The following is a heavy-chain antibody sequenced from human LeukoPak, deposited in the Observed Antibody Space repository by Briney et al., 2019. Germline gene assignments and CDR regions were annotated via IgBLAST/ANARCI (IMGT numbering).Heavy chain of an antibody. J-gene: IGHJ4*02. D-gene: IGHD5-18*01. CDR3: VRDYSWAFDY. V-gene: IGHV3-48*02. Sequence: GGSLRLPCAASGFTFSRYTMNWVRQAPGKGLEWLSYISSGAINYADSVKGRFTMSRDNAKNLLYLQMNSLRDEDTAVYYCVRDYSWAFDYWGQGTLVTVSS. CDR1: GFTFSRYT. CDR2: ISSGAI.